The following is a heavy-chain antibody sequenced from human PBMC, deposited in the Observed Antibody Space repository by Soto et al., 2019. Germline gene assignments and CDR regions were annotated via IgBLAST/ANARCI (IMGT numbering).Heavy chain of an antibody. CDR2: INPSGGST. CDR1: GYTFTSYY. D-gene: IGHD5-12*01. CDR3: ARGGPSWATINWYCDL. J-gene: IGHJ2*01. V-gene: IGHV1-46*03. Sequence: QVQLVQSGAEVKKPGASVKVSCKASGYTFTSYYMHWVRQAPGQGLEWMGIINPSGGSTSYAQKFQGRVTMTRDTSTSTVYMELSSLRSEDTGVYYCARGGPSWATINWYCDLWCRGTLVTVSS.